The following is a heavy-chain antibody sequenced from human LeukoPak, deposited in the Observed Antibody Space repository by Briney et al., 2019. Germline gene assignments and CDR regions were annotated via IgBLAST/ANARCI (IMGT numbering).Heavy chain of an antibody. D-gene: IGHD6-19*01. CDR2: IIPIFGTA. J-gene: IGHJ4*02. CDR3: AREPGIAVAGYAFDY. CDR1: GGTFSSYA. Sequence: GASVKVSCKASGGTFSSYAISWVRQAPGQGLEWMGGIIPIFGTANYAQKFQGRVTITADESTSTAYMELSSLRSEDTAAYYCAREPGIAVAGYAFDYWGQGTLVTVSS. V-gene: IGHV1-69*13.